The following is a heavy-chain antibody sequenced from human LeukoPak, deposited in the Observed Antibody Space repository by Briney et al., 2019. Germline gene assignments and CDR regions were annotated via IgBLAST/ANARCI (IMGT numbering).Heavy chain of an antibody. Sequence: GGSLRLSCAASGFTFSSYSMNWVRQAPGKGRELVSSISSSSSYIYYSDSVKGRFTISRDNAKNSLYLQVNSLRAEDTAAYYCARDPLGYCSSTSCYEIDYWGQGTLVTVSS. V-gene: IGHV3-21*01. D-gene: IGHD2-2*01. CDR3: ARDPLGYCSSTSCYEIDY. J-gene: IGHJ4*02. CDR1: GFTFSSYS. CDR2: ISSSSSYI.